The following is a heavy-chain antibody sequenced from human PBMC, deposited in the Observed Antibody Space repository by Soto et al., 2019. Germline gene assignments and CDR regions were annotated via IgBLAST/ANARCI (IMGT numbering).Heavy chain of an antibody. D-gene: IGHD3-3*01. V-gene: IGHV3-13*01. Sequence: SRGSLRLSCAASGFIFHSYAMHWVRQATGKRLEWVSGIDTTGETYYLGSVRGRFTISREDDENSLFLQMNSLRAGDTAVYYCARVIFGDDFAMDVWGQGTTVTVS. CDR3: ARVIFGDDFAMDV. CDR2: IDTTGET. J-gene: IGHJ6*02. CDR1: GFIFHSYA.